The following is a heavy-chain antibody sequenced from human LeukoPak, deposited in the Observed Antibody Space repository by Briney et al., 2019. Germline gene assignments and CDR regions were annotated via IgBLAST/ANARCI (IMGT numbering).Heavy chain of an antibody. J-gene: IGHJ5*02. D-gene: IGHD1-26*01. V-gene: IGHV3-9*03. CDR2: ISWNSDTI. Sequence: PGGSLRLSCAASGFTFDDYAMHWVRQAPGKGLEWVSGISWNSDTIGYADSVKGRFTVSRDNAKNSLYLQMNSLRPEDMALYYCAKGNSGSYSQDWFDPWGQGTLVTVSS. CDR3: AKGNSGSYSQDWFDP. CDR1: GFTFDDYA.